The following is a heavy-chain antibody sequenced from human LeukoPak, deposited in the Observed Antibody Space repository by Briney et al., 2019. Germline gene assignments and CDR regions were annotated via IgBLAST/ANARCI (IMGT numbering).Heavy chain of an antibody. V-gene: IGHV3-23*01. CDR2: ISGSGGST. CDR3: AKYSTAGYYHPHYGMVV. CDR1: GFTFSSYA. D-gene: IGHD3-9*01. J-gene: IGHJ6*01. Sequence: GGSLRLSCAASGFTFSSYAMSWVRQAPGKGLEWVSAISGSGGSTYYADSVKGRFTISRDNSKKTLYLQMNSLRAEDTAVYYCAKYSTAGYYHPHYGMVVWGQGTTVTVSS.